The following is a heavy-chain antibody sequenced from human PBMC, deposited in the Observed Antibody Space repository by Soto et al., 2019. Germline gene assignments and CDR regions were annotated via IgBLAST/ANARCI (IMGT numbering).Heavy chain of an antibody. CDR2: VSGYNGNT. CDR1: GYIFTNFA. CDR3: AIVRGVRGYHYVEPFDY. J-gene: IGHJ4*02. D-gene: IGHD4-17*01. V-gene: IGHV1-18*04. Sequence: QVALVQSGAEVKKPGASVTVSCNFSGYIFTNFAINWVRQAPGQGLEWMGWVSGYNGNTNYARKLQGRVTMTTDTSTSTAYIQLTSLRSDDTAIYFCAIVRGVRGYHYVEPFDYWGQGTLVTVSS.